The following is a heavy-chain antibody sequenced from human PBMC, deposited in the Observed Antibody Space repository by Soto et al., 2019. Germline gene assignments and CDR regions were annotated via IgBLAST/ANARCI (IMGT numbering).Heavy chain of an antibody. J-gene: IGHJ6*02. CDR3: AREGWPLLQTGMDV. CDR1: GFTFRSYS. D-gene: IGHD2-15*01. CDR2: ISSSNRTI. Sequence: GGSLRLSCAASGFTFRSYSMNWVRQAPGKGLEWVSYISSSNRTISYADSVKGRFIISRDNAKNSLHLQMYSLRDEDTAVYYCAREGWPLLQTGMDVWPRDHGHRLL. V-gene: IGHV3-48*02.